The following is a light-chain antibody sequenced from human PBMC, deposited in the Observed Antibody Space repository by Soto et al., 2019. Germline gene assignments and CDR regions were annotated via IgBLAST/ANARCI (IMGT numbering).Light chain of an antibody. Sequence: DIQMTQSPSTLSASVGDRATLTCRASQSISSWLAWYQQKPGKAPKLLIYDVSSLESGVPSRFSGSGSGTEFTLTISSLQPDDLATYYCQQYDTFWTFGQGTKVDIK. CDR2: DVS. V-gene: IGKV1-5*01. J-gene: IGKJ1*01. CDR1: QSISSW. CDR3: QQYDTFWT.